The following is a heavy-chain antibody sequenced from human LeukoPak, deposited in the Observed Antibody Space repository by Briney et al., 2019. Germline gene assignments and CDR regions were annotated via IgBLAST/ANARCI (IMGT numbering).Heavy chain of an antibody. CDR2: IYPGDSDT. Sequence: GESLKISCTASGYTFTSHWIAWVRQMPGKGLELMGVIYPGDSDTRYSPSFQGQVTISVDKSISTAYLQWSSLKASDTAMYYCARPGSSGYRHDAFDIWGQGTMVTVSS. D-gene: IGHD3-22*01. CDR3: ARPGSSGYRHDAFDI. CDR1: GYTFTSHW. V-gene: IGHV5-51*01. J-gene: IGHJ3*02.